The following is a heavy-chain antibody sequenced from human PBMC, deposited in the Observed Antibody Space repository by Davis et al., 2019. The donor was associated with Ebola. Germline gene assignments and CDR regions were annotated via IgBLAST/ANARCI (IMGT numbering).Heavy chain of an antibody. Sequence: GESLKISCRASGFTFNSFAMSWVRQAPGKGLEWVSAISGSGGSTYYADSVKGRFTISRDNSKNTLYLQMNSLRAEDTAVYYCAKHPYSSSWYYFDYWGQGTLVTVSS. D-gene: IGHD6-13*01. CDR1: GFTFNSFA. CDR2: ISGSGGST. J-gene: IGHJ4*02. V-gene: IGHV3-23*01. CDR3: AKHPYSSSWYYFDY.